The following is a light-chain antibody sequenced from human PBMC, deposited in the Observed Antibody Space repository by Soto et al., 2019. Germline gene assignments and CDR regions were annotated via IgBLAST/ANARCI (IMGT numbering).Light chain of an antibody. CDR3: QQYDAWPLT. CDR1: QNIHNH. J-gene: IGKJ4*01. V-gene: IGKV3-15*01. CDR2: DAI. Sequence: EKLMSQSPATLSVSPGERVTLSCRASQNIHNHMSWFLQKPGQTPRLLIYDAIIRAADVPARFSGSWSGTEXTLTINXLXXEDFAVYYCQQYDAWPLTFGGGTKVEIK.